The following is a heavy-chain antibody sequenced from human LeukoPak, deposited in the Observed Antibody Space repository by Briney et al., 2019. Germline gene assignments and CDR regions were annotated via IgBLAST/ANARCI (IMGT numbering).Heavy chain of an antibody. CDR3: ARDLAGTENWFDP. V-gene: IGHV1-2*02. CDR1: GYTFTGYY. J-gene: IGHJ5*02. Sequence: ASVKVSCKASGYTFTGYYMHWVRQAPGQGLEWMGWINPNSGGTNYAQKFQGRVTVTRDTSISTAYMELSRLRSDDTAVYYCARDLAGTENWFDPWGQGTLVTVSS. CDR2: INPNSGGT. D-gene: IGHD1-14*01.